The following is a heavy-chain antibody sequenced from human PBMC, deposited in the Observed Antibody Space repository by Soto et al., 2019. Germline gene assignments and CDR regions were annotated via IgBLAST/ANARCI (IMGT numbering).Heavy chain of an antibody. Sequence: QVQLVESGGGVVQPGRTLRLSCAASGYTFGSYAMHWVRQAPGKGLEWVAVISYDGSNKYYADSVKGRFTISRDNSKNTLYLQMNSLRAEDTAVYYCARSLGATSAFDIWGQGTMVTVSS. D-gene: IGHD1-26*01. V-gene: IGHV3-30-3*01. CDR2: ISYDGSNK. CDR3: ARSLGATSAFDI. CDR1: GYTFGSYA. J-gene: IGHJ3*02.